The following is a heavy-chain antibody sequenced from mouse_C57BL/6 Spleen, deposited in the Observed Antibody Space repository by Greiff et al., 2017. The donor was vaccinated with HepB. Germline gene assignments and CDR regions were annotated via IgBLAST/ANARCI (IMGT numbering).Heavy chain of an antibody. V-gene: IGHV5-4*03. Sequence: DVMLVESGGGLVKPGGSLKLSCAASGFTFSSYAMSWVRQTPEKRLEWVATISDGGSYTYYPDNVKGRFTISRDNAKNNLYLQMSHLKSEDTAMYYCARGGNYESYFDVWGTGTTVTVSS. CDR2: ISDGGSYT. D-gene: IGHD1-1*01. J-gene: IGHJ1*03. CDR1: GFTFSSYA. CDR3: ARGGNYESYFDV.